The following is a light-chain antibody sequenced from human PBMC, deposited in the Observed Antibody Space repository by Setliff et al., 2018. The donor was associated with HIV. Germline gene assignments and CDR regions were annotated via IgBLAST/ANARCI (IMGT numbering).Light chain of an antibody. Sequence: QSVLTQPASVSGSPGQSITISCTGTSNDVGVFKLVSWYQQYPGKAPKLLIYEVTKRPSGVSIRFSGSKSGNTASLTISGLQAEDEADYYCCSYGGYNTFYVIGSGTKGTVL. J-gene: IGLJ1*01. CDR3: CSYGGYNTFYV. CDR1: SNDVGVFKL. V-gene: IGLV2-23*02. CDR2: EVT.